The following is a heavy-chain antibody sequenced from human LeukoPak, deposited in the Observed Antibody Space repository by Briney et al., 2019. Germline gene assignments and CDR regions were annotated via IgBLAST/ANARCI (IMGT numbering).Heavy chain of an antibody. J-gene: IGHJ4*02. D-gene: IGHD3-16*01. CDR2: IYSDGRT. Sequence: GGSLRLSCAASGFTVSNNYMTWVRQAPGKGLEWVSIIYSDGRTYYADSVKGRFNISRDNSKNTLFLQMNSLRAEDTTVYYCARDTGGFDFWGQGTLVTVSS. CDR1: GFTVSNNY. V-gene: IGHV3-53*01. CDR3: ARDTGGFDF.